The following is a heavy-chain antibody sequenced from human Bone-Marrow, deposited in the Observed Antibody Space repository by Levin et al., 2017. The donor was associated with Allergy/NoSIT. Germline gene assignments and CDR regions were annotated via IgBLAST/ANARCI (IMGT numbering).Heavy chain of an antibody. CDR3: ARQKHAFDV. CDR1: GGSISGYY. CDR2: IYYSGSI. Sequence: SETLSLTCTVFGGSISGYYWSWIRQPPGERLEWIGYIYYSGSISYNPSLKSRVTISVDTSKNQFSLKLSAVTAADTAVYYCARQKHAFDVWGQGTMVTVSS. V-gene: IGHV4-59*08. J-gene: IGHJ3*01.